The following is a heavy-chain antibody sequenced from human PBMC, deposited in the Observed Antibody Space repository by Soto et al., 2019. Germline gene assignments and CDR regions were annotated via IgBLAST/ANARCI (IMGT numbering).Heavy chain of an antibody. V-gene: IGHV1-69*13. CDR3: ARGLGIAAAGAEFWFDP. J-gene: IGHJ5*02. CDR1: GGTFSSYA. D-gene: IGHD6-13*01. Sequence: SVKVSCKASGGTFSSYAISWVRQAPGQGLEWMGGIIPIFGTANYAQKFQGRVTITADESTSTAYMELSSLRSEDTAVYYCARGLGIAAAGAEFWFDPWGQGTLVTVSS. CDR2: IIPIFGTA.